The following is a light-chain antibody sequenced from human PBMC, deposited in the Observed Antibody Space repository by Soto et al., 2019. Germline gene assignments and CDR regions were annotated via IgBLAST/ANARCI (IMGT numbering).Light chain of an antibody. CDR2: GIS. V-gene: IGKV3-20*01. Sequence: EIVLPQSPGTLSLSPGGRSTLSGRASQSVNSNYLAWYQQKPGQAPRLLIYGISKRATDIPDRFSGSGSGTEFTLTISSLQPEDFATYYCQQHGQWPITFGQGTRLEI. CDR3: QQHGQWPIT. J-gene: IGKJ5*01. CDR1: QSVNSNY.